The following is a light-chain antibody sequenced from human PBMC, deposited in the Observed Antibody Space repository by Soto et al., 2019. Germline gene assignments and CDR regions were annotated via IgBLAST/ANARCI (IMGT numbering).Light chain of an antibody. J-gene: IGKJ1*01. CDR3: QQYKTYPWT. V-gene: IGKV1-5*03. Sequence: DIQMTQSPSTLSASVGDRVTITCRASQSISSWLAWYQQKPGRAPKLLIYKASGLESGVPSRFGGSGSGTEFTLTISSLQPDDFATYSCQQYKTYPWTFGQGTKVEI. CDR1: QSISSW. CDR2: KAS.